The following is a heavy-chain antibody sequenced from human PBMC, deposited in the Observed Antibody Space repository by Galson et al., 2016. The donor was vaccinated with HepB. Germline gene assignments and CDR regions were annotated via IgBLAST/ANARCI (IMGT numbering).Heavy chain of an antibody. CDR2: LWYDGSHK. CDR3: ARDHSGLGAIFGVVKPPDY. J-gene: IGHJ4*02. V-gene: IGHV3-33*01. Sequence: SLRLSCAASGFTFRSYGMHWVRQTPGKGLEWVAGLWYDGSHKNYADSVKGRFTIYRDDSKNTLYLQMNSLRAEDTALYYCARDHSGLGAIFGVVKPPDYWGEGSLVTVSS. D-gene: IGHD3-3*01. CDR1: GFTFRSYG.